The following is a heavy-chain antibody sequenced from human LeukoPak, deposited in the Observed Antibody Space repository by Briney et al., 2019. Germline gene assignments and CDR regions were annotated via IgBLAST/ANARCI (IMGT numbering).Heavy chain of an antibody. CDR1: GGSINTYY. J-gene: IGHJ5*02. CDR2: IFYSGST. CDR3: ARRQAGWFDP. Sequence: SETLSLTCAVSGGSINTYYWSWIRQPPGKGLEWIGNIFYSGSTNYNPSLKSRVTISVDTSKNQFSLKLSSVTAADTAVYYCARRQAGWFDPWGQGTLVTVSS. V-gene: IGHV4-59*08.